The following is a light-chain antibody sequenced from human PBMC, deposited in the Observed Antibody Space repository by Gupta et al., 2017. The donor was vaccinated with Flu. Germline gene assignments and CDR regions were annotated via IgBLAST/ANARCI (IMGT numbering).Light chain of an antibody. J-gene: IGLJ1*01. V-gene: IGLV1-44*01. CDR2: SDN. Sequence: SVLTQPPSASGTPGQTVTISCSGSSSNIGSNTVNWYRQFPGTAPTLLIYSDNERPSGVPERFSGSKSGTSAALAISGLQAEDEADFYCAAWDGSRNGFVFGTGTTVTVL. CDR1: SSNIGSNT. CDR3: AAWDGSRNGFV.